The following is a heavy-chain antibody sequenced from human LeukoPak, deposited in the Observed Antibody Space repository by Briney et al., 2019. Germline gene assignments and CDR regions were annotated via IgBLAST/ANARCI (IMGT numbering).Heavy chain of an antibody. V-gene: IGHV1-2*02. CDR3: ARFMPGIYSDHFDY. CDR2: INPNSGGT. D-gene: IGHD1-26*01. CDR1: GYTFTGYY. J-gene: IGHJ4*02. Sequence: GASVKVSCKASGYTFTGYYMHWVRQASGQGLEWMGWINPNSGGTNYAQKFQGRVTMTRDTSISTAYMELSRLRSDDTAVYYCARFMPGIYSDHFDYWGQGTLVTVSS.